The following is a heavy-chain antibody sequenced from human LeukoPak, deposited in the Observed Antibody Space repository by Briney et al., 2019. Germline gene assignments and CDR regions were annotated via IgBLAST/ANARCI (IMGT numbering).Heavy chain of an antibody. Sequence: ASVKVSCKASGYIFTRYYMHWVRQAPGQGLEGMGIINPSGGSKSYAQTFQGRVTMTRDTSTSTVYMELSSLRSEDTAVYFCARDYYDTSGYPEYFQHWGQGTLVTVSS. CDR2: INPSGGSK. V-gene: IGHV1-46*01. D-gene: IGHD3-22*01. CDR1: GYIFTRYY. J-gene: IGHJ1*01. CDR3: ARDYYDTSGYPEYFQH.